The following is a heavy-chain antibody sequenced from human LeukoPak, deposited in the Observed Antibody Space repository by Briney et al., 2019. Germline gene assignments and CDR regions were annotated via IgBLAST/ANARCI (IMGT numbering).Heavy chain of an antibody. CDR1: GGSISSYY. CDR3: AGQNYYGYDPYYFDY. Sequence: SETLSLTCTVSGGSISSYYWSWIRQPPGKGLEWIGYIYYSGSTNYNPSLKSRVTISVDTSKNQFSLKLSSVTAADTAVYYCAGQNYYGYDPYYFDYWGQGTLVTVSS. D-gene: IGHD3-10*01. J-gene: IGHJ4*02. V-gene: IGHV4-59*01. CDR2: IYYSGST.